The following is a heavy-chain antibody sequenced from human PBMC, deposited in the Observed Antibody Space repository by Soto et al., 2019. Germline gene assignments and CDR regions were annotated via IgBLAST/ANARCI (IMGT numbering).Heavy chain of an antibody. CDR1: GGSISSSSYY. V-gene: IGHV4-39*07. Sequence: SETLSLTCTVSGGSISSSSYYWGWIRQPPGKGLEWVGYVYYTGTTTYNPSLKSRVTISLDTSKSQFSLNLRSVTAADTAVYYCARLGGHYQAFDRWGQGTLVTVSS. J-gene: IGHJ4*01. D-gene: IGHD3-22*01. CDR3: ARLGGHYQAFDR. CDR2: VYYTGTT.